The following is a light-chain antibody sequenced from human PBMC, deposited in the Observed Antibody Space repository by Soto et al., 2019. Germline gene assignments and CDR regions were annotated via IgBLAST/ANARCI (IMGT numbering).Light chain of an antibody. J-gene: IGLJ1*01. V-gene: IGLV2-14*01. CDR1: SNDVGGYNY. Sequence: QSALTQPASVSGSPGQSITISCTGSSNDVGGYNYVSWYQQHPGQAPKLIIYEVTDRPSGVSPRFSGSKSANTASLTISGLQVVDEAEYFCASYTSTIPYVFGSGTKLTVL. CDR2: EVT. CDR3: ASYTSTIPYV.